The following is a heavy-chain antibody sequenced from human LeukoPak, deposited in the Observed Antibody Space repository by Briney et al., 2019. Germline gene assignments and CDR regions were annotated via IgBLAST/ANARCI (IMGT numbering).Heavy chain of an antibody. CDR2: ISSDGRDK. CDR1: GFTFSSYA. Sequence: PGRSLRLSCAASGFTFSSYAIHRVRQAPGKGLEWVAVISSDGRDKHHAESVKGRFTISRDNSKNTLYLQTNSLRAEDTAVYYCARDLRRIAAYYFDFWGQGTLVTVSS. V-gene: IGHV3-30*03. J-gene: IGHJ4*02. CDR3: ARDLRRIAAYYFDF. D-gene: IGHD6-25*01.